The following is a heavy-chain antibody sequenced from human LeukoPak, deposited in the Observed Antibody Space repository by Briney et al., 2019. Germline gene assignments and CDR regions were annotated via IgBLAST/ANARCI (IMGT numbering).Heavy chain of an antibody. CDR2: IYYSGST. V-gene: IGHV4-59*01. J-gene: IGHJ5*02. D-gene: IGHD3-10*01. CDR3: ARGGLSYWFDP. CDR1: GGSISSYY. Sequence: SETLSLTCTVSGGSISSYYWSWIRQPAGKGLEWIGYIYYSGSTNYNPSLKSRVTISVDTSKNQFSLKLTSVTAADTAVYYCARGGLSYWFDPWGQGTLVTVSS.